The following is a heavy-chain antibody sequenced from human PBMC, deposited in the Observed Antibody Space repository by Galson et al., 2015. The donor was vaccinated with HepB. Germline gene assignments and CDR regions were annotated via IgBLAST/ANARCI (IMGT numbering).Heavy chain of an antibody. D-gene: IGHD1-1*01. V-gene: IGHV3-64D*06. J-gene: IGHJ4*02. Sequence: SLRLSCAASGFTFSSYAMHWVRQAPGKGLEYVSAISSNGGSTYYADSVKGRFTISRDNSKNTLYLQMSSLRAEDTAVYYCVKDQKRANWNDLGAPYYFDYWGQGTLVTVSS. CDR1: GFTFSSYA. CDR3: VKDQKRANWNDLGAPYYFDY. CDR2: ISSNGGST.